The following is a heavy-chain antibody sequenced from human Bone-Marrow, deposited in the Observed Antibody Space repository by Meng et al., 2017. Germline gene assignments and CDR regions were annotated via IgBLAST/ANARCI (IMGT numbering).Heavy chain of an antibody. V-gene: IGHV4-59*07. CDR2: ISYSGST. CDR1: SGSINSFF. J-gene: IGHJ4*02. CDR3: ARAIATRPDVFDY. D-gene: IGHD6-6*01. Sequence: QVQHYASCPRLVNPSDTLSLTCTVSSGSINSFFWGWIRQPPGKGPEWIGYISYSGSTNYNPSLKSRVTISVDTSKNQFSLKLSSVTAADTAVYYCARAIATRPDVFDYWGQGTLVTVSS.